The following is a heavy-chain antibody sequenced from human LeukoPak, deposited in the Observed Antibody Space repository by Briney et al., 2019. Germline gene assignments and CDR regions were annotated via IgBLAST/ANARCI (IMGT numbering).Heavy chain of an antibody. CDR2: INHSGSS. CDR3: ARSHCGGDCYSSRWQILYGYYYYYMDV. V-gene: IGHV4-34*01. CDR1: GGSFRGFY. Sequence: PSETLSLTCAVYGGSFRGFYWTWIRQSPGKGLEWIGEINHSGSSSYNPSLKRRIMISVGMSKNQFSLKVRSVPAADTAVYNCARSHCGGDCYSSRWQILYGYYYYYMDVWGTGTTVTVSS. D-gene: IGHD2-21*02. J-gene: IGHJ6*03.